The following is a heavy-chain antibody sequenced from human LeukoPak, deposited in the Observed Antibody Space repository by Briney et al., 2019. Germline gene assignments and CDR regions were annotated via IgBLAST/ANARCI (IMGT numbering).Heavy chain of an antibody. V-gene: IGHV4-59*01. CDR1: GGSISSYY. Sequence: SETLSLTCTVSGGSISSYYWSWIRQPPGKGLEWIGYIYYSGSANYNPSLKSRVTISVDTSKNQFSLKLSSVTAADTAVYYCARDVRIAAATNYYYYYMDVWGKGTTVTISS. D-gene: IGHD6-13*01. J-gene: IGHJ6*03. CDR2: IYYSGSA. CDR3: ARDVRIAAATNYYYYYMDV.